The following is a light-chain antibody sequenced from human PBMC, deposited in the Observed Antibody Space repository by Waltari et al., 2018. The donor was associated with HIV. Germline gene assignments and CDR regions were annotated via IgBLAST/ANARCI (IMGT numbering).Light chain of an antibody. CDR3: CSYAGSSSNVV. V-gene: IGLV2-23*02. Sequence: QSALTQPASVSGSPGQSITRSCTGTSSDVGSYNCVSCYQQHPGKAPKLMIYEVSKRPSGVSNRFSGSKSGNTASLTISGLQAEDEADYYCCSYAGSSSNVVFGGGTKLTVL. CDR2: EVS. CDR1: SSDVGSYNC. J-gene: IGLJ2*01.